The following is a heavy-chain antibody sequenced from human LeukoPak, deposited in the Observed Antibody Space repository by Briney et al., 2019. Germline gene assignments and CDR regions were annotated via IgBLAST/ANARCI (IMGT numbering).Heavy chain of an antibody. Sequence: SETLSLTCAVYGGSFSGYYWSWIRQPPGKGLEWIGEINHRGSTNYNPSLKSRVTISVDTTKNQFSLKLSSVTAADTAVYYCAREIAAARSAFDIWGQGTIVTVSS. CDR3: AREIAAARSAFDI. D-gene: IGHD6-13*01. J-gene: IGHJ3*02. V-gene: IGHV4-34*01. CDR2: INHRGST. CDR1: GGSFSGYY.